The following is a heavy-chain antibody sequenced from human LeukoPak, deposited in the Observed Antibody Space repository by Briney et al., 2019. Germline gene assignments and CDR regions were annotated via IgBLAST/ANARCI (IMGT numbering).Heavy chain of an antibody. Sequence: SETLSLTWAVDGGSLSAYYWRWIRQPAGGGLGWIGEINNSVSTNYNPSFKRRVPLPVDTPKNQSSRKLICVTAADTAVYYCARDADSSGYYALSYWGQGTLVTVSS. J-gene: IGHJ4*02. CDR3: ARDADSSGYYALSY. CDR2: INNSVST. V-gene: IGHV4-34*01. D-gene: IGHD3-22*01. CDR1: GGSLSAYY.